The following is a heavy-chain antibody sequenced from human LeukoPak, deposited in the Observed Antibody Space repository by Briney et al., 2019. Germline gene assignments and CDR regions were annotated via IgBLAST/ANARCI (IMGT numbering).Heavy chain of an antibody. CDR3: ARESGHIDY. V-gene: IGHV3-30-3*01. Sequence: GRSLRLSCAASGFTFSSYAMHWVRQAPGKGLEWVAVISYDGSNKYYADSVKGRFTISRDNSKNTLYLQMNSLRAEDTAVYYCARESGHIDYWGQGTLVTVSS. D-gene: IGHD3-10*01. CDR1: GFTFSSYA. J-gene: IGHJ4*02. CDR2: ISYDGSNK.